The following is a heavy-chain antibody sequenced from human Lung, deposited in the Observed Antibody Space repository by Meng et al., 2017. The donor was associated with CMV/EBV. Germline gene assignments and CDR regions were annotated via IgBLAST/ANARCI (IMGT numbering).Heavy chain of an antibody. J-gene: IGHJ1*01. CDR2: IPHRGSS. V-gene: IGHV4-4*02. Sequence: VHLGASVPAQVTPSESLALPCAVSGDSITNHNWWAWVRQPPGKGLEWIGEIPHRGSSAYNPSLKSRVSMSIDKSKNQFSLKLTSVTAADTAVYHCLRRSGGSVWGQGTLVTVSS. CDR1: GDSITNHNW. D-gene: IGHD3-10*01. CDR3: LRRSGGSV.